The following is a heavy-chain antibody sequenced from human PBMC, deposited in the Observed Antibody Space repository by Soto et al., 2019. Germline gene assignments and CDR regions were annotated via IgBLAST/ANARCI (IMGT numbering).Heavy chain of an antibody. CDR2: ISGSGGST. Sequence: EVQLLESGGGLVQPGGSLRLSCTASGFTFSSYAMSWVRQAPGKGLEWVSGISGSGGSTYYADSVEGRFTIARDNSKNTLYRQMNSMRAEDTAVYYCANLAVWAAAGIFDYWGQGTLVTVSS. J-gene: IGHJ4*02. D-gene: IGHD6-13*01. CDR1: GFTFSSYA. V-gene: IGHV3-23*01. CDR3: ANLAVWAAAGIFDY.